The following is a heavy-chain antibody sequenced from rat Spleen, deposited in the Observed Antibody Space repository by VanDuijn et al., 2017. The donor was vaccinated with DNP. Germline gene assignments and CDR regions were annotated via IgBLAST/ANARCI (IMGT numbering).Heavy chain of an antibody. V-gene: IGHV5-46*01. J-gene: IGHJ4*01. CDR1: GFTFSTFP. Sequence: EVQLVESGGGLVQPGGSMKLSCVASGFTFSTFPMAWVRQAPTKGLEWVATISTGGGTLYYRDSVKGRFTISRDDAKSTLYLQMNSLRSEDMATYYCARGILRLRAMDAWGQGTSVTVSS. D-gene: IGHD1-6*01. CDR3: ARGILRLRAMDA. CDR2: ISTGGGTL.